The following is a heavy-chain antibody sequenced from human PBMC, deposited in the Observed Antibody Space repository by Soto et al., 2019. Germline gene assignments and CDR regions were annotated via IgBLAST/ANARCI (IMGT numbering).Heavy chain of an antibody. J-gene: IGHJ6*02. V-gene: IGHV3-15*01. CDR1: GFTFSNAW. CDR3: TTDWFGEFPYYYYGMDV. Sequence: EVQLVESGGGLVKPGGSLRLSCAASGFTFSNAWMSWVRQAPGKGLEWVGRIKSKTDGGTTDYAAPVKGRLTISRDDSKNTRYLQMNSLKTEDTAVYYCTTDWFGEFPYYYYGMDVWGQGTTVTVSS. CDR2: IKSKTDGGTT. D-gene: IGHD3-10*01.